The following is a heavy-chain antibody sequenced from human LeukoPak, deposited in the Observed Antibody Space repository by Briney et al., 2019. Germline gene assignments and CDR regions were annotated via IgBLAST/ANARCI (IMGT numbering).Heavy chain of an antibody. CDR2: IYYSGST. Sequence: SETLSLTCTVSGGSISSYYWSWIRQPPGKGLEWIGYIYYSGSTNYNPSLKSRVTISVDTSKNQFSLKLSSVTAADTAVYYCASSVFCSSTSCPDEGYYYMDVWGKGTTVTVSS. D-gene: IGHD2-2*01. V-gene: IGHV4-59*08. CDR3: ASSVFCSSTSCPDEGYYYMDV. CDR1: GGSISSYY. J-gene: IGHJ6*03.